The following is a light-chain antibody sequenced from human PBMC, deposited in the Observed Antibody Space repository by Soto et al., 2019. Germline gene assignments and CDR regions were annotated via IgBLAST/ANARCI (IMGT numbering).Light chain of an antibody. CDR3: GSYTSATTWV. Sequence: QSALTQPASVSGSPGQSITISCTGTSSDIGRYDYVPWYQQLPGKAPKLIIYRVINRPSGVSDRFSGSKSGNSASLSISGLQPEDEAGYFCGSYTSATTWVFGGGTKLTVL. J-gene: IGLJ3*02. V-gene: IGLV2-14*03. CDR1: SSDIGRYDY. CDR2: RVI.